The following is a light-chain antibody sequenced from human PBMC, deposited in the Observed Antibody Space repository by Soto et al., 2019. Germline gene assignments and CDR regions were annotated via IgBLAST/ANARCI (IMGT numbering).Light chain of an antibody. Sequence: DIQMAQSPLTPAAFVGDRVTITFRASQTIDSWLAWYQQRPGKPPNLLIYKASTLASGVPSRFSGSGSGTEFTLTINSLQPDDFATYYCQQYHIYSGTFGQGTKVDIK. CDR1: QTIDSW. CDR3: QQYHIYSGT. V-gene: IGKV1-5*03. J-gene: IGKJ1*01. CDR2: KAS.